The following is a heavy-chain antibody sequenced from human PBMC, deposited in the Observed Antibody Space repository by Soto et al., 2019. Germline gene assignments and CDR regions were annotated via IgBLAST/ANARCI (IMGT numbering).Heavy chain of an antibody. Sequence: SETLSLTCTVSGGSITSYYWSWIRQPPGKGLEWMRYIYFSGSANYNPSLKSRVTISVDTSKNQFSLKLSSVTAADTAVYYCARRYSGYGDYWGQGTLVTVSS. CDR1: GGSITSYY. CDR2: IYFSGSA. D-gene: IGHD5-12*01. CDR3: ARRYSGYGDY. V-gene: IGHV4-59*08. J-gene: IGHJ4*02.